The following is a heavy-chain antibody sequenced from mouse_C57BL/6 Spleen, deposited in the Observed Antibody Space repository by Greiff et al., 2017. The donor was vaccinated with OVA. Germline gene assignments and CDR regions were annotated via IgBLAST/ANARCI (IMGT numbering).Heavy chain of an antibody. V-gene: IGHV1-64*01. CDR3: ARPYDYDGYYAMDY. J-gene: IGHJ4*01. CDR2: IHPNSGST. CDR1: GYTFTSYW. Sequence: QVQLKQPGAELVKPGASVKLSCKASGYTFTSYWMHWVKQRPGQGLEWIGMIHPNSGSTNYNEKFKSKATLTVDKSSSTAYMQLSSLTSEDSAVYYCARPYDYDGYYAMDYWGQGTSVTVSS. D-gene: IGHD2-4*01.